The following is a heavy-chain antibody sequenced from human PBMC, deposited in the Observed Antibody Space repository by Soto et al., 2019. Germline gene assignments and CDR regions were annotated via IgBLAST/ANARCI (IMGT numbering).Heavy chain of an antibody. CDR3: ARVAPTTVTVRGYFEY. V-gene: IGHV4-31*03. CDR2: IYYSGST. CDR1: GGSISSGGYY. J-gene: IGHJ4*02. D-gene: IGHD4-17*01. Sequence: SETLSLTCTVSGGSISSGGYYWSLIRQHPGKGLEWIGYIYYSGSTYYNPSLKSRVTISVDTSKNQFSLKLSSVTAADTAVYYCARVAPTTVTVRGYFEYWGQGTLVTVSS.